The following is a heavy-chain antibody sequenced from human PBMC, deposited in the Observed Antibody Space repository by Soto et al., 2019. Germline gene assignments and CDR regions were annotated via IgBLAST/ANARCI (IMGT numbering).Heavy chain of an antibody. V-gene: IGHV4-30-4*01. D-gene: IGHD3-3*01. J-gene: IGHJ6*02. CDR3: ARGLGGFGPRMYYYYGMDV. CDR1: GGSSRGGDYY. Sequence: PSETLSLTCTVSGGSSRGGDYYWSWIRQPPGKGLEWIGYIYYSGSTYYNPSLKSRVTISVDTSKNQFSLKLSSVTAADTAVYYCARGLGGFGPRMYYYYGMDVWGQGTTVTVSS. CDR2: IYYSGST.